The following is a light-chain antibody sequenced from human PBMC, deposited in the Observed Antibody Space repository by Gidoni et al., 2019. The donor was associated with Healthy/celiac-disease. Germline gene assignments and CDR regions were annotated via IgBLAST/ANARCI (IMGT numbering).Light chain of an antibody. J-gene: IGKJ4*01. CDR3: QQYDSLPLT. CDR2: DAS. Sequence: DIQMTQSPSSLSASVGDRVTITCQASQDISNYLNWYQQKPGKAPKLLIYDASSLETGVPSRFSGSGSGTDFSFTISSLQPEDIATYYCQQYDSLPLTFGGGTKVEIE. CDR1: QDISNY. V-gene: IGKV1-33*01.